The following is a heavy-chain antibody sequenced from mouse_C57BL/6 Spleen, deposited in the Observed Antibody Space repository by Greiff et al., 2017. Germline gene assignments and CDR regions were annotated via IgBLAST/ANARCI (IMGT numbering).Heavy chain of an antibody. CDR2: IYPGSGST. Sequence: QVQLKESGAELVKPGASVKMSCKASGYTFTSYWITWVKQRPGQGLEWIGDIYPGSGSTNYNEKFKSKATLTVDTSSSTAYMQLSSLTSEDSAVYYCARGGGYGNYDYYAMDYWGQGTSVTVSS. CDR1: GYTFTSYW. V-gene: IGHV1-55*01. J-gene: IGHJ4*01. D-gene: IGHD2-1*01. CDR3: ARGGGYGNYDYYAMDY.